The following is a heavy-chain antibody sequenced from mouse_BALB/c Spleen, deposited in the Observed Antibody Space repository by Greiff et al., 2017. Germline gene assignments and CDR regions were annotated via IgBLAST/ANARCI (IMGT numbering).Heavy chain of an antibody. CDR1: GYTFTGYY. J-gene: IGHJ3*01. CDR2: INPSNGGT. CDR3: TRSEGNYAWFAY. V-gene: IGHV1S81*02. Sequence: VQLQQSGAELVKPGASVKLSCKASGYTFTGYYMYWVKQRPGQGLEWIGEINPSNGGTNFNEKFKSKATLTVDKSSSTAYMQLSSLTSEDSAVYYCTRSEGNYAWFAYWGQGTLVTVSA. D-gene: IGHD2-1*01.